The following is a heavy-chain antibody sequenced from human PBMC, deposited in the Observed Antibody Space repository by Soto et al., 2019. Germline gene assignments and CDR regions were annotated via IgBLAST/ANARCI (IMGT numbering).Heavy chain of an antibody. V-gene: IGHV1-46*03. CDR2: INPSGGST. CDR3: ARVYCSGGSCYSIDY. Sequence: QVQLVQSGAEVKKPGASVKVSCKASGYTFTSYYMHWVRQAPGQGLEWMGIINPSGGSTSYAQKFRGRVTMTRDTSKSTVYMELSSLRSEDTAVYYCARVYCSGGSCYSIDYWGQGTLVTVSS. D-gene: IGHD2-15*01. J-gene: IGHJ4*02. CDR1: GYTFTSYY.